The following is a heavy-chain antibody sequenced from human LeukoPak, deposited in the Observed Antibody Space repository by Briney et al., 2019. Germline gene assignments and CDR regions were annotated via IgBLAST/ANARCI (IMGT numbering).Heavy chain of an antibody. D-gene: IGHD3-3*01. V-gene: IGHV4-59*08. CDR3: ARHDKRGRISIFGVATDAFDI. CDR1: GGSISSYY. CDR2: IYYSGST. Sequence: SETLSLTCTVSGGSISSYYWSWIRQPPGKGLEWIGDIYYSGSTNYNPSLKSRVTISVDTSKNQFSLELSSVTAADTAVYYCARHDKRGRISIFGVATDAFDIWGQGTMVTVSS. J-gene: IGHJ3*02.